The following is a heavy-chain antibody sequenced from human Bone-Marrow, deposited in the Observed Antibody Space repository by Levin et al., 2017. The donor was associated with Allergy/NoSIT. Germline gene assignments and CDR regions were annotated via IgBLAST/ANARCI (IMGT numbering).Heavy chain of an antibody. J-gene: IGHJ6*02. CDR2: IWYDGSNK. Sequence: SCAASGFTFSSYGMHWVRQAPGKGLEWVAVIWYDGSNKYYADSVKGRFTISRDNSKNTLYLQMNSLRAEDTAVYYCARDLGEIAAAGTLYYYYYGMDVWGQGTTVTVSS. V-gene: IGHV3-33*01. CDR1: GFTFSSYG. CDR3: ARDLGEIAAAGTLYYYYYGMDV. D-gene: IGHD6-13*01.